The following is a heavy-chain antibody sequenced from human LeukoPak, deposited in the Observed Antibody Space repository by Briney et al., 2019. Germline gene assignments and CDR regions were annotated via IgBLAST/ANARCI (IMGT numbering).Heavy chain of an antibody. D-gene: IGHD2-2*01. Sequence: GYIYHSGSTYYNPSLKSRVTISVDRSKIQFSLKLSSVTAADTAVYYCARHGGYCSSTSCYPWGQGTLVTVSS. CDR2: IYHSGST. CDR3: ARHGGYCSSTSCYP. J-gene: IGHJ5*02. V-gene: IGHV4-30-2*01.